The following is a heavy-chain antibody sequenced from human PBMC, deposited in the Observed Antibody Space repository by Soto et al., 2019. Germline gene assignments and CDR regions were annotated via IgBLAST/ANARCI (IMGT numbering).Heavy chain of an antibody. V-gene: IGHV1-69*02. Sequence: QVQLVQSGTEVKKPGSSVKGSCKASGDTFSFYTINWVRQAPGLGLEWVGRINPIVSMSNYAQKFQGRVSMTADKSTSTAYMELRSLRSDDTAMYFCAARYGSGYRAFDYWGQGALVIVSS. D-gene: IGHD3-10*01. CDR1: GDTFSFYT. J-gene: IGHJ4*02. CDR3: AARYGSGYRAFDY. CDR2: INPIVSMS.